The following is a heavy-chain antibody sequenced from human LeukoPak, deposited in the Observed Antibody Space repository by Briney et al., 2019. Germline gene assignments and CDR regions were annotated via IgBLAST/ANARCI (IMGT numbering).Heavy chain of an antibody. J-gene: IGHJ5*02. CDR1: GGTFSSYA. CDR3: ARAPSTPDIVVVPWFDP. Sequence: SVKVSCKASGGTFSSYAISWVRQAPGQGVEWMGGNIPIFGTANYAQKFQGRVTITADKSTSTAYMELSSLRSEDTAVYYCARAPSTPDIVVVPWFDPWGQGTLVTVSS. D-gene: IGHD2-2*01. CDR2: NIPIFGTA. V-gene: IGHV1-69*06.